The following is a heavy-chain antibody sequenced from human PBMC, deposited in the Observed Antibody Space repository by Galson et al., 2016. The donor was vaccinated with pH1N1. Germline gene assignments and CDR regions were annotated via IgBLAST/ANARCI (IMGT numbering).Heavy chain of an antibody. J-gene: IGHJ3*02. Sequence: QSGAEVKKPGASVKVSCKASGYTFTIYAISWVRQAPGQGLEWMGWINVYNGNTNYAQKFQGRVTMTTDTSTTTAYMELRSLRSDDTAVYYCARQVGHVRAGSDAFDIWGQGTMVTVSS. V-gene: IGHV1-18*01. CDR2: INVYNGNT. CDR1: GYTFTIYA. CDR3: ARQVGHVRAGSDAFDI. D-gene: IGHD1-26*01.